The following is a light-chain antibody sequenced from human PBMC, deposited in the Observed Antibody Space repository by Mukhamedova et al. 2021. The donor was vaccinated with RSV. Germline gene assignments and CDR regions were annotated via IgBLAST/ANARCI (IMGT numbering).Light chain of an antibody. CDR3: QHYNYIPHT. J-gene: IGKJ4*01. Sequence: WYQRRVHGRGPKLLIYGASSLQSGVPSRFSGSGSGTDFTLTISSLQSEDVATYFCQHYNYIPHTFGGGTKVE. CDR2: GAS. V-gene: IGKV1-27*01.